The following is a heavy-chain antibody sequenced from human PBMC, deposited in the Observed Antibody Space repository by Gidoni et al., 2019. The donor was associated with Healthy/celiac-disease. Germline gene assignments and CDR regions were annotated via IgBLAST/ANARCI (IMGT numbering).Heavy chain of an antibody. CDR2: SSGSGGST. V-gene: IGHV3-23*01. D-gene: IGHD6-13*01. Sequence: EVQLLESGGGLVQPGGSLRLSCAASGFPFSSYAMGWVRQAPGKGLAWVSASSGSGGSTYYADSVKGRFTISRDNSKNTLYLQMNSLRAEDTAVYYCAKVRGIAAAGYYYYGMDVWGQGTTVTVSS. CDR1: GFPFSSYA. J-gene: IGHJ6*02. CDR3: AKVRGIAAAGYYYYGMDV.